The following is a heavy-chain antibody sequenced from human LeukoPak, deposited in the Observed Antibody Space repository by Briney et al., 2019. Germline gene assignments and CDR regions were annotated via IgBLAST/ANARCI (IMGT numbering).Heavy chain of an antibody. CDR3: ATARITIFGAWDAFDI. Sequence: GSVKVSCKASGYTFTGNYIHWVRQAPGKGLEWMGGFDPEDGETIYAQKFQGRVTMTEDTSTDTAYMELSSLRSEDTAVYYCATARITIFGAWDAFDIWGQGTMVTVSS. V-gene: IGHV1-24*01. J-gene: IGHJ3*02. CDR1: GYTFTGNY. D-gene: IGHD3-3*01. CDR2: FDPEDGET.